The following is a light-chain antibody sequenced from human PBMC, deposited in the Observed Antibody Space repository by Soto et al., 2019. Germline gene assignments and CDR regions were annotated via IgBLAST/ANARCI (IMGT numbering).Light chain of an antibody. Sequence: QSALTQPASVSGSPGQSITISCTGTSSDVGSYNLVSWYQQHPGKAPKLMIYEGSKRPSGVSNRFSGSKSGNTASLTISGLQAEDEADYHCCSYAGSSTVAFGGGTKVTVL. CDR1: SSDVGSYNL. J-gene: IGLJ2*01. V-gene: IGLV2-23*01. CDR3: CSYAGSSTVA. CDR2: EGS.